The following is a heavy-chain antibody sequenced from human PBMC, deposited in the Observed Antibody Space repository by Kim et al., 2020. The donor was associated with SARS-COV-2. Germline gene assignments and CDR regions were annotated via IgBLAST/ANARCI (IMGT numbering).Heavy chain of an antibody. D-gene: IGHD6-19*01. Sequence: SNKSYADSVKGRFTISRDNSKNTLYLHMNSRSAEDTAVYYCARDQGSGWYLWGPGTLVTVSS. CDR3: ARDQGSGWYL. CDR2: SNK. V-gene: IGHV3-30*01. J-gene: IGHJ5*02.